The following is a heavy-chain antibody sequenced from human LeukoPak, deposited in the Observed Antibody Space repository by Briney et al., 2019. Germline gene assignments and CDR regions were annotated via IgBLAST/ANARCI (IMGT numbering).Heavy chain of an antibody. CDR1: GGSFSGYY. D-gene: IGHD2-2*01. J-gene: IGHJ5*02. V-gene: IGHV4-34*01. CDR2: INHSGST. CDR3: ARGRRLGYCSSTSCQGIWFDP. Sequence: PSETLSLTCAVYGGSFSGYYWSWIRQPPGKGLEWIGEINHSGSTNYNPSLKSRVTISVDTSKNQFSLKVSSVTAADTAVYYCARGRRLGYCSSTSCQGIWFDPWGQGTLVTVSS.